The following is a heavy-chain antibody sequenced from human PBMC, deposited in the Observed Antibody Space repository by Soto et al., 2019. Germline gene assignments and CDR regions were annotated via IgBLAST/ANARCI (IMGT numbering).Heavy chain of an antibody. V-gene: IGHV3-74*01. J-gene: IGHJ4*02. CDR2: INSDGGIT. D-gene: IGHD3-9*01. Sequence: VQLVESGGGVVQPGRSLRLSCVGSGFIFSNNGMHWVRQAPGKGLMWVSRINSDGGITNYADSVKGRFTISRDNAKNTLYLQMNSLRADDTAVYYCARDLGKYDRHYFDNWGQGTLVTVSS. CDR3: ARDLGKYDRHYFDN. CDR1: GFIFSNNG.